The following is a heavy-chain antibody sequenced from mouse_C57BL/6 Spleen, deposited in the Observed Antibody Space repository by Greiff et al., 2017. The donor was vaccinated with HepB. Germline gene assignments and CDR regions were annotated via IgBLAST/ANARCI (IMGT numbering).Heavy chain of an antibody. D-gene: IGHD2-3*01. CDR3: VRGPLEGYYDVAWFAY. J-gene: IGHJ3*01. Sequence: EVKLVESGGGLVQPKGSLKLSCAASGFTFNTYAMHWVRQAPGKGVEWVARIRSKSSNYATYYADSVTDRFTISRDDSQSMLYLQMNNLKTEDTAMYYCVRGPLEGYYDVAWFAYWGQGTLVTVSA. CDR1: GFTFNTYA. V-gene: IGHV10-3*01. CDR2: IRSKSSNYAT.